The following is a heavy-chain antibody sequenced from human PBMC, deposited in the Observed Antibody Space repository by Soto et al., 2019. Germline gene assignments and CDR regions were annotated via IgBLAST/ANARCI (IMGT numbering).Heavy chain of an antibody. V-gene: IGHV1-2*02. CDR3: ASLSGDPGKFDYYYGMDV. Sequence: GAAVQVSCKASGYTFTGYYMHWVRQAPGQGREWMGWINPNSGGTNHAQKFQGRGTMTRDTSISTAYMELSRLRSDDTAVYYCASLSGDPGKFDYYYGMDVWGQGTTVTVSS. J-gene: IGHJ6*02. CDR1: GYTFTGYY. CDR2: INPNSGGT. D-gene: IGHD2-21*02.